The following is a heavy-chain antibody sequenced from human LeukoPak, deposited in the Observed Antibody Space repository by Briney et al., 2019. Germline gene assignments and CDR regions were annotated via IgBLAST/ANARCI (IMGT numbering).Heavy chain of an antibody. CDR1: GYTFTSYA. Sequence: GASVKVSCKASGYTFTSYAISWVRQAPGQRLEWMGWISAYNGNTNYAQKLQGRVTMTTDTSTSTAYMELRSLRSDDTAVYYCARDRVVVVAATQLFAFDIWGQGTMVTVSS. J-gene: IGHJ3*02. CDR3: ARDRVVVVAATQLFAFDI. V-gene: IGHV1-18*01. D-gene: IGHD2-15*01. CDR2: ISAYNGNT.